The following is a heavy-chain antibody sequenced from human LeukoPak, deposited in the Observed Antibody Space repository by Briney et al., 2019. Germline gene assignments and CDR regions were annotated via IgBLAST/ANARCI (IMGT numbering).Heavy chain of an antibody. CDR3: AREGYCSGGSCYFYYYYYMDV. CDR1: GFTLSSYA. J-gene: IGHJ6*03. CDR2: ISYDGSNK. V-gene: IGHV3-30*04. D-gene: IGHD2-15*01. Sequence: PGGSLRLSCAASGFTLSSYAMHWVRQAPGKGLEWVAVISYDGSNKYYADSVKGRFTISRDNSKNTLYLQMNSLRAEDTAVYYCAREGYCSGGSCYFYYYYYMDVWGKGTTVTVSS.